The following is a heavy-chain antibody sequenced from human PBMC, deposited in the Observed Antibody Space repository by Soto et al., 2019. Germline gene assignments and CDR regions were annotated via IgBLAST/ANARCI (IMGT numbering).Heavy chain of an antibody. D-gene: IGHD1-1*01. V-gene: IGHV4-39*07. CDR3: ARLGTAQNNWFDP. J-gene: IGHJ5*02. CDR1: GGSISSSSYY. Sequence: SETLSLTCTVSGGSISSSSYYWGWIRQPPGKGLEWIGSIYYSGSTNYNPSLKSRVTISVDTSKNQFSLKLSSVTAADTAVYFCARLGTAQNNWFDPWGQGTLVTVSS. CDR2: IYYSGST.